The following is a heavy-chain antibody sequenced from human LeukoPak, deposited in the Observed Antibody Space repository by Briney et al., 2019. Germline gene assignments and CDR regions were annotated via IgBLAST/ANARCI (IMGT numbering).Heavy chain of an antibody. D-gene: IGHD6-19*01. Sequence: SETLSLTCTVSGGSISSSSYYWGWIRQPPGKGLEWIGSIYYSGSTYYNPSLKSRVTISVDTSKNQFSLKLSSVTAADTAVYHRARHNAVAATGDYWGQGTLVTVSS. CDR3: ARHNAVAATGDY. CDR1: GGSISSSSYY. J-gene: IGHJ4*02. CDR2: IYYSGST. V-gene: IGHV4-39*01.